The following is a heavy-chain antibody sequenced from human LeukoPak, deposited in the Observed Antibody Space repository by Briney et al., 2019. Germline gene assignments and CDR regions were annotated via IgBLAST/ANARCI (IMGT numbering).Heavy chain of an antibody. CDR1: GGSFSGYY. D-gene: IGHD1-26*01. CDR3: ARAVGATTLPGYNWFAP. V-gene: IGHV4-34*01. J-gene: IGHJ5*02. Sequence: SETLSLTCAVYGGSFSGYYWSWIRQPPGKGLEWIGEINHSGSTNYNPSLKSRVTISVDTSKNQFSLKLSSVTAADTAVYYCARAVGATTLPGYNWFAPWSQGTLVTVSS. CDR2: INHSGST.